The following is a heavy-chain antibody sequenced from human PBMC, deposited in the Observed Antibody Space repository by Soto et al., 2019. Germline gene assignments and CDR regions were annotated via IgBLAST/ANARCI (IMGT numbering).Heavy chain of an antibody. CDR1: GFTFSSYA. D-gene: IGHD6-25*01. Sequence: QVQLVESGGGVVQPGRSLRLSCAASGFTFSSYAMHWVRQAPGKGLEWVAVISYDGSNKYYADSVKGRFTISRDNSKNTLYLQMNSLRAEDTAVYYCAREESGQQRRGYYYYGMDVWGQGTTVTVSS. V-gene: IGHV3-30-3*01. J-gene: IGHJ6*02. CDR2: ISYDGSNK. CDR3: AREESGQQRRGYYYYGMDV.